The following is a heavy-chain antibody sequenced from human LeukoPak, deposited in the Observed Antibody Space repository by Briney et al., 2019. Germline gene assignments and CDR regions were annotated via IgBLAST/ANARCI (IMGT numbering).Heavy chain of an antibody. D-gene: IGHD6-13*01. CDR1: GFTFSSYS. CDR2: ISSSSSTI. J-gene: IGHJ3*02. Sequence: PGGSLRLSCAASGFTFSSYSMNWVRQAPGKGLEWVSYISSSSSTIYYADSVKGRFTISRDNAKNSLYLQMNSLRAEDTAVYYCATDTGYSSSGGAFDIWGQGTMVTVSS. CDR3: ATDTGYSSSGGAFDI. V-gene: IGHV3-48*01.